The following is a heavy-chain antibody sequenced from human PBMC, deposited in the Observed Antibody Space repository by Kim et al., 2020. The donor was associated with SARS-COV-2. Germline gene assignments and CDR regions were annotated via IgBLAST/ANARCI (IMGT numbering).Heavy chain of an antibody. V-gene: IGHV3-33*06. J-gene: IGHJ4*02. Sequence: GGSLRLSCAASGFTFSSYGMHWVRQAPGKGLEWVAVIWYDGSNKYYADSVKGRFTISRDNSKNTLYLQMNSLRAEDTAVYYCAKDVADSKYYYGSGSYWGGFDYWGQGTLVTVSS. CDR1: GFTFSSYG. CDR3: AKDVADSKYYYGSGSYWGGFDY. D-gene: IGHD3-10*01. CDR2: IWYDGSNK.